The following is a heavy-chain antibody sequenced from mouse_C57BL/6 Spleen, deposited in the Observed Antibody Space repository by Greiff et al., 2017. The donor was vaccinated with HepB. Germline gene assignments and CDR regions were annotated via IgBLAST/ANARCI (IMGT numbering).Heavy chain of an antibody. Sequence: EVKLVESGEGLVKPGGSLKLSCAASGFTFSSYAMSWVRQTQEKRLEWVAYISSGGDYIYYADTVKGRFTISRDNARNTLYLQMSSLKSEDTALYYWTRDRADYGLDYWGQGTTLTVSS. J-gene: IGHJ2*01. D-gene: IGHD2-4*01. CDR2: ISSGGDYI. V-gene: IGHV5-9-1*02. CDR3: TRDRADYGLDY. CDR1: GFTFSSYA.